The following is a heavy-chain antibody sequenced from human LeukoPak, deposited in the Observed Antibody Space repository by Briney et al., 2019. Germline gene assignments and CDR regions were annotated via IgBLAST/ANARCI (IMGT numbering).Heavy chain of an antibody. Sequence: ASVKVSCKASGYTFTGYYMHWVRQAPGQGLEWMAWLNPNSGDTDSAQKFQGRVTMTKDTSITTAYLELSSLRSDDTAVYYCVRAPAGGPFDNWGQGTLVTVSS. CDR2: LNPNSGDT. D-gene: IGHD4-23*01. J-gene: IGHJ4*02. CDR3: VRAPAGGPFDN. V-gene: IGHV1-2*02. CDR1: GYTFTGYY.